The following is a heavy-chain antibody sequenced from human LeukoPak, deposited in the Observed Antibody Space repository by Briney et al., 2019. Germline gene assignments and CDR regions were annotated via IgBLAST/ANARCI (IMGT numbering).Heavy chain of an antibody. Sequence: PGRSLRLSCAASGFTFSSYATHWVRQAPGKGLEWVAVISYDGSNKYYADSVKGRFTISRDNSKNTLYLQMNSLRAEDTAVYYCARDSTFDYWGQGTLVTVSS. D-gene: IGHD4-17*01. CDR1: GFTFSSYA. V-gene: IGHV3-30-3*01. J-gene: IGHJ4*02. CDR3: ARDSTFDY. CDR2: ISYDGSNK.